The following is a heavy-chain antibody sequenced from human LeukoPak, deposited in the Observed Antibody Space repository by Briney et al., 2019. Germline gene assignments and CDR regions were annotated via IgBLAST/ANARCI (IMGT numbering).Heavy chain of an antibody. Sequence: PSETLSLTCTVSGGSISSGSYYWSWIRQPAGKGLEWIGRIYTSGSTNYNPSLKSRVTISVDTSKNQFSLKLNSVTVADTAVYYCARVGTMRGSMVPPGVYWGLGTLVTVSS. J-gene: IGHJ4*02. V-gene: IGHV4-61*02. CDR1: GGSISSGSYY. CDR2: IYTSGST. CDR3: ARVGTMRGSMVPPGVY. D-gene: IGHD4/OR15-4a*01.